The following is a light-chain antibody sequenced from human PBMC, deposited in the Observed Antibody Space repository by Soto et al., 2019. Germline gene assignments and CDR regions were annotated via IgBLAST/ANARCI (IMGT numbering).Light chain of an antibody. V-gene: IGLV1-47*02. CDR3: AAWDDNLSTYV. CDR1: SSSIGTNF. J-gene: IGLJ1*01. Sequence: QSVLTQPPSASGTPGQRVSISCSGYSSSIGTNFVYWYQQPPGTAPKVLIHSNNQRPSGVPDRFSGSKSGTSASLAISGLRSEDEADYYCAAWDDNLSTYVFGSGTKVTVL. CDR2: SNN.